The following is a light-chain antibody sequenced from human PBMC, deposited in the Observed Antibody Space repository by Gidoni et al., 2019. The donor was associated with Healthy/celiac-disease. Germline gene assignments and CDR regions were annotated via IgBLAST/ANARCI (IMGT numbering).Light chain of an antibody. CDR3: QQYYSYPPT. J-gene: IGKJ5*01. Sequence: IRMTQSPSSFSASTGDRVTITCRASQGISSYLAWYQQKPGKAPKLLIYAASTLQSGVPSRFSGSGSGTDFTLTISCLQSEDFATYYCQQYYSYPPTFGQXTRLEIK. V-gene: IGKV1-8*01. CDR1: QGISSY. CDR2: AAS.